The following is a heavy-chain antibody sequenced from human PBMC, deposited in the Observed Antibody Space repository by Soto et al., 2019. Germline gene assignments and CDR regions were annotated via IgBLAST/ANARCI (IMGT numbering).Heavy chain of an antibody. D-gene: IGHD2-2*01. CDR1: GFTFSTYA. CDR3: AKDSVDAYCSSTSCYGDY. J-gene: IGHJ4*02. V-gene: IGHV3-23*01. Sequence: GGSLRLSCAASGFTFSTYAMSWVRQAPGKGPEWVSAISGSGGSTYYADSVKGRFTISRDNSKNTLYLQMNSLRAEDTAVYYCAKDSVDAYCSSTSCYGDYWGQGTLVTVSS. CDR2: ISGSGGST.